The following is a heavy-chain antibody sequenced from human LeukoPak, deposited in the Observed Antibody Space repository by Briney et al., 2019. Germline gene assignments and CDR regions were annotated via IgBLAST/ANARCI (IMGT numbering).Heavy chain of an antibody. J-gene: IGHJ3*02. CDR3: AKDICTGYYYRCFKRAFDI. D-gene: IGHD3-9*01. V-gene: IGHV3-74*01. CDR1: GFTFSSYW. Sequence: GGSLGLSCAASGFTFSSYWMHWVRQAPGKGLVWVSRINSDGSSTSYADSVKGRFTISRDNAKNTLYLQMNSLRAEDTAVYYCAKDICTGYYYRCFKRAFDIWGQGTMVTVSS. CDR2: INSDGSST.